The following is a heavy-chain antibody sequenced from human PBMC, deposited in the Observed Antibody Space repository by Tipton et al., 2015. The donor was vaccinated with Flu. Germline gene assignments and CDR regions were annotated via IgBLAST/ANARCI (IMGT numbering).Heavy chain of an antibody. Sequence: TLSLTCNVSGGSLSGYYWSWIRQPAGKGLEWIGRIYTSGNTNYSPSLKSRVTMSVDTSKNQFSLNLTSVTAADTAVYYCARDLGGGSGWYRYFDIWGQGTLVTVSS. J-gene: IGHJ4*02. D-gene: IGHD6-19*01. CDR3: ARDLGGGSGWYRYFDI. CDR2: IYTSGNT. CDR1: GGSLSGYY. V-gene: IGHV4-4*07.